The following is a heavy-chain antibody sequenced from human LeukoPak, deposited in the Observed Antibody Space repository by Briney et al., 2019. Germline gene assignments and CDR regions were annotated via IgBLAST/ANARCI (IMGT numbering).Heavy chain of an antibody. Sequence: SVTVSCKASGYTFADYYIHWVRQAPGQGLEWMGWIYPKSGGTNSAQKFQGRVTMTRDTSISTAYMELSRLKFDDTAVYYCARVSTSGYRDWLDPWGQGTLVTVSS. CDR3: ARVSTSGYRDWLDP. J-gene: IGHJ5*02. D-gene: IGHD3-9*01. CDR2: IYPKSGGT. CDR1: GYTFADYY. V-gene: IGHV1-2*02.